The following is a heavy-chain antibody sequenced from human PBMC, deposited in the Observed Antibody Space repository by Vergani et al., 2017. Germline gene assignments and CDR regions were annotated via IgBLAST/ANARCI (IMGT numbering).Heavy chain of an antibody. V-gene: IGHV4-30-2*01. CDR1: GGSISSSSYS. J-gene: IGHJ4*02. CDR3: ARGPPHYYGSGPPFDY. CDR2: IYHSGST. Sequence: QLQLQESGPGLVKPSETLSLTCTVSGGSISSSSYSWSWIRQPPGKGLEWIGYIYHSGSTYYNPSLKSRVTISVDRSKNQFSLKLSSVTAADTAVYYCARGPPHYYGSGPPFDYWGQGTLVTVSS. D-gene: IGHD3-10*01.